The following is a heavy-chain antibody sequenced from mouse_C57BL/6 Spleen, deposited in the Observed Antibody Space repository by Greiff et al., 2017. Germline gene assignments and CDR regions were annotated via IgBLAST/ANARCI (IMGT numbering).Heavy chain of an antibody. J-gene: IGHJ2*01. Sequence: VQLQQPGAELVRPGTSVKLSCKASGYTFTSYWMHWVKQRPGQGLEWIGVIDPSDSYTNYNQKFKGKATLTVDTSSSTAYMQLSSLTSEDSSVYYCARGEEIYYGGHWGQGTTLTVSS. CDR1: GYTFTSYW. CDR3: ARGEEIYYGGH. CDR2: IDPSDSYT. V-gene: IGHV1-59*01. D-gene: IGHD1-1*01.